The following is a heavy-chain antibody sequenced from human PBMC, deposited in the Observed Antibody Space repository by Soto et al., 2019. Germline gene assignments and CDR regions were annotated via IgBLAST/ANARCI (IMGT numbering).Heavy chain of an antibody. CDR2: IIPIFGTA. Sequence: ASVKVSCKASGVTFSSYAISWVRQAPGQGLEWMGGIIPIFGTANYAQKFQGRVTITADESTSTAYMELSSLRSEDTAVYYCARDARYYDSSGYYPPDAFDIWGQGTMVTVSS. D-gene: IGHD3-22*01. CDR1: GVTFSSYA. CDR3: ARDARYYDSSGYYPPDAFDI. V-gene: IGHV1-69*13. J-gene: IGHJ3*02.